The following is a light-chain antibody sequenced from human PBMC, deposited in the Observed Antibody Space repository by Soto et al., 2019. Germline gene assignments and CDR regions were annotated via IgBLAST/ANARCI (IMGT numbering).Light chain of an antibody. CDR3: QESTDPPYT. J-gene: IGKJ2*01. Sequence: DIQMTQSPSSLSASGGDRVTITCRASQSISSYLNWYQQKPGKAPKLLIYAASSLQSGVPSRFTGSGSGTDFTLPISNPQPENFATNYCQESTDPPYTFGQGTKREIK. CDR1: QSISSY. CDR2: AAS. V-gene: IGKV1-39*01.